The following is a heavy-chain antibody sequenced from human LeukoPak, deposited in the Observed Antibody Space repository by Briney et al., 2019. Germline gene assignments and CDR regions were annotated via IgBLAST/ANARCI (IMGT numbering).Heavy chain of an antibody. J-gene: IGHJ4*02. CDR1: GGSISSYY. CDR3: ARAGYYDSSGYRFDY. V-gene: IGHV4-59*01. CDR2: IYYSGST. Sequence: TSETLSLTCTVSGGSISSYYWSWIRQPPGKGLEWIGYIYYSGSTNYNPSLKSRVTISVDTSKNQFSLKLSSVTAADTAVYYCARAGYYDSSGYRFDYWGQGTLVTVSS. D-gene: IGHD3-22*01.